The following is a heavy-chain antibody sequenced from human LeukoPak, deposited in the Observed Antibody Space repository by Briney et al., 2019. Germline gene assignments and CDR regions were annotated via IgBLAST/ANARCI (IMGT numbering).Heavy chain of an antibody. CDR1: GGSISSGSYY. J-gene: IGHJ4*02. D-gene: IGHD6-19*01. CDR2: IYTSGST. V-gene: IGHV4-61*02. CDR3: ARVPRYSSGWYPFDY. Sequence: TSETLSLTCTVSGGSISSGSYYWSWIRQPAGKGLEWIGRIYTSGSTNYNPSLKSRVTISVDTSKNQFSLKLSSVTAADTAVYYCARVPRYSSGWYPFDYWGQGTLVTVSS.